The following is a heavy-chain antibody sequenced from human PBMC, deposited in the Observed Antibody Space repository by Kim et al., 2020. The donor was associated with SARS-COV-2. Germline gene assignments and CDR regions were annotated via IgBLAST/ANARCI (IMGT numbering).Heavy chain of an antibody. CDR1: GFTFSSFA. V-gene: IGHV3-23*01. J-gene: IGHJ4*02. D-gene: IGHD4-4*01. CDR2: ISAGGTSR. Sequence: GGSLRLSCAASGFTFSSFAMSWVRQAPGKGLEWVSSISAGGTSRYYADSVKGRFTISRDNSKNTLYLQMNSLRAEDTAVYFCVSYSDYNEYWGQGTLVTVSS. CDR3: VSYSDYNEY.